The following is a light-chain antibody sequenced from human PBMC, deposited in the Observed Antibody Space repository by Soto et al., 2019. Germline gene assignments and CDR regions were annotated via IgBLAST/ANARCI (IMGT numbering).Light chain of an antibody. CDR3: STWDASLSGRV. J-gene: IGLJ3*02. Sequence: QSVLTQPPSASGTPGQKVTISCSGASSNIGNNFVSWYQQVPGTAPKLLIYSDDQRPSGVPDRVSGSKSGTSAALAISWLRSEDEADYYCSTWDASLSGRVFGGGTKLTVL. V-gene: IGLV1-47*02. CDR1: SSNIGNNF. CDR2: SDD.